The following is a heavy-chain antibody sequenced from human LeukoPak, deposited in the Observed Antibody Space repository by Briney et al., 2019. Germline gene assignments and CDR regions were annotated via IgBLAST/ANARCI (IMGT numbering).Heavy chain of an antibody. CDR1: GLTVSSKY. V-gene: IGHV3-53*01. D-gene: IGHD4-17*01. J-gene: IGHJ4*02. CDR2: MYNNGNT. CDR3: ARVGGDRVAY. Sequence: PGGSLRLSCAASGLTVSSKYTSWVRQAPGKGLEWVSVMYNNGNTHYADSVKGRFTISRDNVKNTLYLQMNSLRPEDTAVYYCARVGGDRVAYWGQGTLVTVSS.